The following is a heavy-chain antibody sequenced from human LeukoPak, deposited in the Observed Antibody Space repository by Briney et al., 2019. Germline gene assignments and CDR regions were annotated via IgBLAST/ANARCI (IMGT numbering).Heavy chain of an antibody. D-gene: IGHD3-3*01. J-gene: IGHJ5*02. CDR2: IYYSGST. CDR3: ARDLTSTYNWFDP. CDR1: GGSISSSSYY. V-gene: IGHV4-39*01. Sequence: PSETLSLTCTVSGGSISSSSYYWGWLRQPPGKGLEWIGSIYYSGSTYYNPSLKSRVTISVDTSKNQSSLKLSSVTAADTAVYYCARDLTSTYNWFDPWGQGTLVTVSS.